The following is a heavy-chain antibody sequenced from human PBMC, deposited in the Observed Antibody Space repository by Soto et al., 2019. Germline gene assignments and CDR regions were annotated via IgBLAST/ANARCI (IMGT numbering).Heavy chain of an antibody. CDR2: IKSKTDGGTT. Sequence: EVQLVESGGGLVKPGGSLRLSCAASGFTFSNAWMSWVRQAPGKGLEWVGRIKSKTDGGTTDYAAPVKGRFTISRDDSKNTLYLQMNSLKTEDTAVYYCTTHPKSWYGEDKGHFDYWGQGTLVTVSS. CDR1: GFTFSNAW. J-gene: IGHJ4*02. CDR3: TTHPKSWYGEDKGHFDY. D-gene: IGHD4-17*01. V-gene: IGHV3-15*01.